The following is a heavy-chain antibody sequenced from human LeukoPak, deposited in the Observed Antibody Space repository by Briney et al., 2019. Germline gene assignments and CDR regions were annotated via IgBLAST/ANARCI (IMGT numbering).Heavy chain of an antibody. D-gene: IGHD5-18*01. CDR3: ARDPMDTGDY. CDR2: ISSSSSYI. CDR1: GFTFSSYS. J-gene: IGHJ4*02. V-gene: IGHV3-21*01. Sequence: PGGSLRLSGAASGFTFSSYSMNWVRQAPGKGLEWVSSISSSSSYIYYADSVKGRFTISRDNAKNSLYLQMNSLRAEDTAVYYCARDPMDTGDYWGQGTLVTVSS.